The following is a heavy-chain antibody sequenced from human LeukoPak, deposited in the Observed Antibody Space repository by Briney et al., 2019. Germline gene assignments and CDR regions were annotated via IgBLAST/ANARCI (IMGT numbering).Heavy chain of an antibody. CDR3: GARRAFDI. CDR2: IYYSGST. Sequence: PSQTLSLTCTVSGGSLSSGGYYWSWIRQPPGKGLEWIAHIYYSGSTYYNPSLKSRVTISADRSKNQFSLKLTSVTAADTAVYYCGARRAFDIWGQGTMVTVSS. V-gene: IGHV4-30-2*01. D-gene: IGHD6-6*01. J-gene: IGHJ3*02. CDR1: GGSLSSGGYY.